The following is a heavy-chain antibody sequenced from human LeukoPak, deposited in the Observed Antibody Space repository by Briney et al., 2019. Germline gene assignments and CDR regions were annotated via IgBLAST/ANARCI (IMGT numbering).Heavy chain of an antibody. CDR2: ISAYNGNT. CDR1: GYTFTSYG. J-gene: IGHJ4*02. V-gene: IGHV1-18*01. Sequence: ASVKVSCKASGYTFTSYGISWVRQAPGQGLEWMGWISAYNGNTNYAQKLQGRVTMTTDTSTSTAYMELRSLGSDDTAVYYCATHPYLDYFDYWGQGTLVTVSS. CDR3: ATHPYLDYFDY.